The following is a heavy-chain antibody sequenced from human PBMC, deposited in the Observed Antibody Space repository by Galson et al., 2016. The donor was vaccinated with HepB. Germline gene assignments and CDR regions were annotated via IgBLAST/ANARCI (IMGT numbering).Heavy chain of an antibody. D-gene: IGHD1-26*01. CDR2: IGRSGSPI. J-gene: IGHJ4*02. Sequence: SLRLSSAASGLTFSSYEMCWVRQGPGKGVEWVSYIGRSGSPIYYEDSVQGRFTISRDNAKNSLYLQINSLRAEDTAVYYCARGVVGAAFDSWGQGTLVTVSS. V-gene: IGHV3-48*03. CDR1: GLTFSSYE. CDR3: ARGVVGAAFDS.